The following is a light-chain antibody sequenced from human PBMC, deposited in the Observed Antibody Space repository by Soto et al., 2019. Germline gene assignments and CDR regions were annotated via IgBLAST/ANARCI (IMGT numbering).Light chain of an antibody. V-gene: IGKV1-9*01. J-gene: IGKJ3*01. Sequence: DIQLTQSPSFLSASVGDRVTITCRASQDVSRYLAWYQLKPGKAPNLLIYAASTLRSGVPSRFSGSGSETEFTLTISSLQPEDFATYYCQQLNSYVFAFGPGTKVDIK. CDR1: QDVSRY. CDR2: AAS. CDR3: QQLNSYVFA.